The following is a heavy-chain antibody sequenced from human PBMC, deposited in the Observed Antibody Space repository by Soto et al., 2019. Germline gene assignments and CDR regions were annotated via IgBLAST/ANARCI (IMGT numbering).Heavy chain of an antibody. CDR1: GYTFTGYY. CDR2: INPNSGGT. V-gene: IGHV1-2*02. D-gene: IGHD3-22*01. J-gene: IGHJ5*02. CDR3: ASIDSSGYYYHNWFDP. Sequence: QVQLVQSGAEVKKPGASVKVSCKASGYTFTGYYMHWVRQAPGQGLEWMGWINPNSGGTNYAQKFQGRVTMTRDTSISTAYMELSRLRSDDTAVYYCASIDSSGYYYHNWFDPWGQATLVTVSS.